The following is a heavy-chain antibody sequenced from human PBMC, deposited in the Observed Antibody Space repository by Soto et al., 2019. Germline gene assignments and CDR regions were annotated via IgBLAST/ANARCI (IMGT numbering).Heavy chain of an antibody. V-gene: IGHV4-30-4*01. D-gene: IGHD3-10*01. CDR2: IYHRGDT. CDR3: ASVPGAYGSGSGFL. Sequence: TSGTLSITCTVSGGSISGGDYYWSWIRQPPGKGLEFIAHIYHRGDTFYNPSLRSGVTISIDTSKNQFSPELSSVIAADTAVYYCASVPGAYGSGSGFLWGQGTLVTVSS. J-gene: IGHJ4*02. CDR1: GGSISGGDYY.